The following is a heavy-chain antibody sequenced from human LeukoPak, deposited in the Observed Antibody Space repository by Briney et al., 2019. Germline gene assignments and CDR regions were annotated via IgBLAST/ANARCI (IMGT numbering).Heavy chain of an antibody. CDR2: INAGNGNT. CDR3: ARAILDHDAFDI. CDR1: GYTFTSYA. Sequence: ASVKVSCKASGYTFTSYAMHWVRQAPGQRLEWMGWINAGNGNTKYSQKFQGRVTITRDTSASTAYMELSSLRSEDTAVYYCARAILDHDAFDIWGQGTMVTVSS. V-gene: IGHV1-3*01. D-gene: IGHD1-26*01. J-gene: IGHJ3*02.